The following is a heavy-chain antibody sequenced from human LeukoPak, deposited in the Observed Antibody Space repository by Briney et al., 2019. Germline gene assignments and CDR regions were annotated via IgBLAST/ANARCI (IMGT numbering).Heavy chain of an antibody. Sequence: PGASVKVSCKTSGYRFTDYWMQWVRQAPGQGLEWMGWINTNTGGTVYAQKFQGRVTMTRDTSLTTSYMDLSRLTSDDTAVYYCARGGSFHEFDIWGQGTMVIVSS. CDR2: INTNTGGT. J-gene: IGHJ3*02. CDR1: GYRFTDYW. CDR3: ARGGSFHEFDI. D-gene: IGHD3-10*01. V-gene: IGHV1-2*02.